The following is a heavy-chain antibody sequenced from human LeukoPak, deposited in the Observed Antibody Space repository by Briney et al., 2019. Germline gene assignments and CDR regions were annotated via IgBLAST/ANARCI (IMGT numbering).Heavy chain of an antibody. J-gene: IGHJ6*03. CDR3: AREALNYYYYMDV. CDR2: IYTSGST. V-gene: IGHV4-61*02. D-gene: IGHD3-9*01. Sequence: SETLSLTCTVSGGSISSGSYYWSWIRQPAGKGLEWIGRIYTSGSTNYNPSLKSRVTISVDTSKNQFSLKLSSVTAADTAVYYCAREALNYYYYMDVWGKGTTVTISS. CDR1: GGSISSGSYY.